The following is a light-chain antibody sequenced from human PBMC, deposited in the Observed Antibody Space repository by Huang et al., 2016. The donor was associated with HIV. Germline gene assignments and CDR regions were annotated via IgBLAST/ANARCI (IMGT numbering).Light chain of an antibody. CDR3: MQGTHWPWT. CDR1: QSLVYSDGNTY. Sequence: DVVMTQSPLSLPVTLGQPASISCRSSQSLVYSDGNTYLNWFQQRPGQSPRRLIYKVSNRDSGVPDRFGGSGSGTDFTLKINRVEAADVGVYYCMQGTHWPWTFGQGTKVEIK. J-gene: IGKJ1*01. CDR2: KVS. V-gene: IGKV2-30*01.